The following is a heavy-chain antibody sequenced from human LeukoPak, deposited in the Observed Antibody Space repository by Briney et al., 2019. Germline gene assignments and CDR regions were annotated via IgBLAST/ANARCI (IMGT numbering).Heavy chain of an antibody. CDR1: GGYIISNSHF. J-gene: IGHJ1*01. Sequence: PSETLSLTGTLSGGYIISNSHFWGWIRQTPGKGLEWIGNIYNTGSTSYNPSLKTRITISVDTSKVPFSLSLRSGIAADTAVYFFARSRIVAAGTVYFHHWGRGTLVSVSS. CDR3: ARSRIVAAGTVYFHH. D-gene: IGHD6-13*01. CDR2: IYNTGST. V-gene: IGHV4-39*02.